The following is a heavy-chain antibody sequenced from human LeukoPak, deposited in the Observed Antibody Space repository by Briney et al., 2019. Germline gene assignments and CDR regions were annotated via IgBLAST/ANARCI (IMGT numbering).Heavy chain of an antibody. CDR1: GGSINSYY. Sequence: SETLSLTCTVFGGSINSYYWSWIRQPPGKGLEWIGYIYNSGRPNYNPSLKSRVTISIDASKDQFSLNLSSVTAADTAVYYCARHGSGWSFDHWGQGALVTVSS. CDR3: ARHGSGWSFDH. D-gene: IGHD6-19*01. V-gene: IGHV4-59*08. CDR2: IYNSGRP. J-gene: IGHJ4*02.